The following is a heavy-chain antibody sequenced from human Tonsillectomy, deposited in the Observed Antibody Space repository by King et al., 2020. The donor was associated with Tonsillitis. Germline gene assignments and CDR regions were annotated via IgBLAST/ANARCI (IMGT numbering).Heavy chain of an antibody. V-gene: IGHV3-23*04. CDR2: ISGSGGST. J-gene: IGHJ6*02. CDR3: AKIQEERYCTRGSCSYYYYYGMDV. CDR1: GFTFSSYA. D-gene: IGHD2-15*01. Sequence: VQLVESGGGLVQPGGSLRLSCAASGFTFSSYAMSWVRQAPGKGLEWVSTISGSGGSTYYADSVKGRFTISRDNSKNTLYLQMNSLRAEDTAVYYCAKIQEERYCTRGSCSYYYYYGMDVWGQGTTVTVSS.